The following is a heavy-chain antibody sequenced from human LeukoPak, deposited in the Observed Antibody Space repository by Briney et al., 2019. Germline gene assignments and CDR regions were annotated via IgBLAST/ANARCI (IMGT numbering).Heavy chain of an antibody. V-gene: IGHV3-7*01. D-gene: IGHD2-15*01. CDR1: GCTFSTFW. J-gene: IGHJ3*02. Sequence: GGALRLSCVASGCTFSTFWMTWVRQAPGKVGERVANIKQDGTEKNYVDSVKGRFTISRDNAKNSLYVQMDSLRAEDTAVYYCAKGWSFDIRGQGTMVTVTS. CDR2: IKQDGTEK. CDR3: AKGWSFDI.